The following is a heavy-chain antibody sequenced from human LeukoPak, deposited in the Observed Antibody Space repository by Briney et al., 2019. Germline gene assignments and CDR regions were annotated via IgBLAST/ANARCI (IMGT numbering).Heavy chain of an antibody. CDR1: GFTFSSYA. V-gene: IGHV3-23*01. CDR3: AKHRVVGQWYFDL. CDR2: ISGTGILT. Sequence: GGSPRLSCAASGFTFSSYAMSWVCQAPGKGLEWVSAISGTGILTYYADSVKGRFTISRDNSKNTLYLQMNSLRAEDTAVYSCAKHRVVGQWYFDLWGRGTLVTVSS. D-gene: IGHD2-15*01. J-gene: IGHJ2*01.